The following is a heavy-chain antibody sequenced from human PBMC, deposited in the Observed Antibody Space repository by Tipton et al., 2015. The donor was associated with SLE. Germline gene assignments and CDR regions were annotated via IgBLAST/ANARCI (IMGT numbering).Heavy chain of an antibody. CDR2: ISSSSSYI. CDR1: GFTFSSYS. J-gene: IGHJ2*01. V-gene: IGHV3-21*01. CDR3: ARAGAGYSSGAGNWYFDL. D-gene: IGHD6-19*01. Sequence: GSLRLSCAASGFTFSSYSMNWVRQAPGKGLEWVSSISSSSSYIYYADSVKGRFTISRDNAKNSLYLQMNSLRAEDTAVYYCARAGAGYSSGAGNWYFDLWGRGTLVTVSS.